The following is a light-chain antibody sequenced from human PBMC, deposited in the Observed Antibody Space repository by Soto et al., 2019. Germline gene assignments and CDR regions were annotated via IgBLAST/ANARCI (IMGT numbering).Light chain of an antibody. J-gene: IGLJ1*01. V-gene: IGLV2-14*01. CDR3: SSYTRV. Sequence: QSALTQPASVSGSPGQSITISCTGTSSDVGGYNYVSWYQQHPGKAPKLMIYDVSNRPSGVSNRFSGSKSGNTASLTISGLQAEDEADYYCSSYTRVFGTGTQLTVL. CDR1: SSDVGGYNY. CDR2: DVS.